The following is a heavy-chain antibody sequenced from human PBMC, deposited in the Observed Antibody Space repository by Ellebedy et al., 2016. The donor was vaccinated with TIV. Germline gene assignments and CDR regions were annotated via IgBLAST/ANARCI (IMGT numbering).Heavy chain of an antibody. V-gene: IGHV4-59*01. Sequence: SETLSLTCTVSGASISSYYWSWTRQPPGKGLEWLGYIFDSGGTIYKPSLRSRVTISLDKSQKHVSLNLTSVTAADTAIYFCARSSISVFGVTDAFDIWGQGTLVTVSS. CDR1: GASISSYY. CDR2: IFDSGGT. J-gene: IGHJ3*02. D-gene: IGHD3-3*01. CDR3: ARSSISVFGVTDAFDI.